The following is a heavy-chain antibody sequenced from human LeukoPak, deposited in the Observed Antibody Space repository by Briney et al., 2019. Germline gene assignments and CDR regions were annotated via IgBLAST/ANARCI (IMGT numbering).Heavy chain of an antibody. J-gene: IGHJ4*02. V-gene: IGHV3-7*05. CDR2: INPDGSAK. CDR3: ASSSSGWGSNY. Sequence: TGGSLRLSCAASGFTFSTYWMIWVRQAPGKGLQWVANINPDGSAKNYVDSVKGRITISRDNAKNALFLQMNSLTAEDTAVYYCASSSSGWGSNYWGQGTLVTVSS. D-gene: IGHD6-19*01. CDR1: GFTFSTYW.